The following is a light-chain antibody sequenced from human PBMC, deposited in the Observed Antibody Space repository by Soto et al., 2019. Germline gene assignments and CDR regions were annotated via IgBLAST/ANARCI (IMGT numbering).Light chain of an antibody. J-gene: IGKJ1*01. V-gene: IGKV1-33*01. CDR1: QDIKNY. CDR2: DAS. Sequence: DIQMTQSPSSLSASVGDRVTITCQASQDIKNYLNWYQQKSGKAPKLLIYDASDLETGVPSRFSGSGSGTDFTLTISSLQSEDFAVYYCQQYNNWPPRTFGQGTKVEIK. CDR3: QQYNNWPPRT.